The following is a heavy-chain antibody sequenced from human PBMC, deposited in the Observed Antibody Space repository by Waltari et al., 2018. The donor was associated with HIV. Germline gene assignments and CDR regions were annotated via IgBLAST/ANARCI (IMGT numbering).Heavy chain of an antibody. CDR3: AKDPMDIVATINYYGMDV. CDR2: ISGSGGST. D-gene: IGHD5-12*01. J-gene: IGHJ6*02. V-gene: IGHV3-23*01. Sequence: EVQLLESGGGLVQPGGSLRLSCAAPGFPFSSHAMGWVRQAPGKGLEWVSAISGSGGSTYYADSVKGRFTISRDNSKNTLYLQMNSLRAEDTAVYYCAKDPMDIVATINYYGMDVWGQGTTVTVSS. CDR1: GFPFSSHA.